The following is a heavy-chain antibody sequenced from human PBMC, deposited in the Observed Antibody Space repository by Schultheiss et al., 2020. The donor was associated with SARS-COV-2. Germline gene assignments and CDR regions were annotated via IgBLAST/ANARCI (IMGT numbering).Heavy chain of an antibody. CDR3: ASFVTTRISSSYYAMDV. J-gene: IGHJ6*02. D-gene: IGHD4-17*01. CDR2: ISTRSTYI. V-gene: IGHV3-21*01. Sequence: SCAVSGFTFDTYAMNWVRQAPGRGLEWVSSISTRSTYIHYADSVKGRFTISRDSANNSLHLQMNSLTSEDTAVYYCASFVTTRISSSYYAMDVWGQGTTVTVSS. CDR1: GFTFDTYA.